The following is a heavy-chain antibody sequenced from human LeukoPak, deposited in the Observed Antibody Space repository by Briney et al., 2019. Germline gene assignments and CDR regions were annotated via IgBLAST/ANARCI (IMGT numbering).Heavy chain of an antibody. D-gene: IGHD1-26*01. J-gene: IGHJ4*02. CDR1: GYTFTSYG. V-gene: IGHV1-18*01. CDR2: ISAYNGNT. CDR3: ARDLDQYSGRYGGFGHDF. Sequence: ASVKVSCKASGYTFTSYGINWVRQAPGQGLEWMGWISAYNGNTNYAQKLQGRVTMTTDTSTSTAYMELRSLRSDDTAVYYCARDLDQYSGRYGGFGHDFWGQGTLVAVSS.